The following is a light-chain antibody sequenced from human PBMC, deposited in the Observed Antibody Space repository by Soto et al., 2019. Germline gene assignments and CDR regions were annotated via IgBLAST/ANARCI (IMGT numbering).Light chain of an antibody. Sequence: QSVLTQPPSVSGASGQRVTISCNGSRSNIGAGYDVHWYQQLPGTAPKLIMHGNSNRPSGVPDRFSGSRSGSSGSLAITGLQAEDEADYYCQSYDNSLSAWVFGGGTKVTVL. CDR3: QSYDNSLSAWV. V-gene: IGLV1-40*01. CDR2: GNS. CDR1: RSNIGAGYD. J-gene: IGLJ3*02.